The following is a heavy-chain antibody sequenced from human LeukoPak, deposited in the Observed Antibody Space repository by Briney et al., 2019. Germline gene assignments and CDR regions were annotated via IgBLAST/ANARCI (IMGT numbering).Heavy chain of an antibody. CDR1: GYTFTNYD. CDR3: ARVWGSADY. D-gene: IGHD3-16*01. Sequence: EASVKVSCKTSGYTFTNYDINWVRQATGQGLEWMGWMNPKSGYTGFTQKFQGRITLTRDTSMTTAYMELGSLTSDDTATYYCARVWGSADYWGQGTLVTVSS. V-gene: IGHV1-8*02. J-gene: IGHJ4*02. CDR2: MNPKSGYT.